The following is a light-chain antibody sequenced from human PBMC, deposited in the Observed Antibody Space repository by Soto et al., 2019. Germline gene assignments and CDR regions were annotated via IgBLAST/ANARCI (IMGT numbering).Light chain of an antibody. Sequence: QPVLAQPPSASGSPGQSVTISCTGTSSDVGAYDYVSWYQQHPGKAPKLVISEVTERPSGVPERFSGSKSGNTASLTVSGLQAEDEADYSCASYAGNNNFVLFGGGTKLTVL. CDR2: EVT. CDR3: ASYAGNNNFVL. CDR1: SSDVGAYDY. J-gene: IGLJ2*01. V-gene: IGLV2-8*01.